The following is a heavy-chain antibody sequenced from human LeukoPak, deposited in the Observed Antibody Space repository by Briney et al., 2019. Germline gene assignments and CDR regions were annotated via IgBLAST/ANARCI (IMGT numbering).Heavy chain of an antibody. D-gene: IGHD3-10*01. V-gene: IGHV4-38-2*01. CDR1: GFTFSSYA. Sequence: GSLRLSCAASGFTFSSYAMSWVRQAPGKGLEWIGSIYHSGSTYYNPSLKSRVTISVDTSKNQFSLKLSSVTAADTAVYYCARVRGFNLGSGSCYPSYYYYYMDVWGKGTTVTISS. CDR2: IYHSGST. J-gene: IGHJ6*03. CDR3: ARVRGFNLGSGSCYPSYYYYYMDV.